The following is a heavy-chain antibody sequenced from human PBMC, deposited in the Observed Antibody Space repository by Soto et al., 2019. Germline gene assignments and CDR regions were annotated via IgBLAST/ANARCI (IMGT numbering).Heavy chain of an antibody. CDR3: ARGRGYGCDYHYYYFDMDV. J-gene: IGHJ6*02. CDR2: SIPIFGTA. D-gene: IGHD5-18*01. Sequence: SSVKVSCKDSWGCFNNYPITCVRQAPGERLGWMGGSIPIFGTATYAKKFQGRVTISVDESTSTAYMELSRLRSEDTAVYYCARGRGYGCDYHYYYFDMDVWVQGPTVTV. CDR1: WGCFNNYP. V-gene: IGHV1-69*13.